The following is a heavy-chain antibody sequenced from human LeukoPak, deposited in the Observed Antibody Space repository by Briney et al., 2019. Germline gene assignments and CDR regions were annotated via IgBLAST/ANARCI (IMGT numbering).Heavy chain of an antibody. CDR2: IYHSGST. CDR3: ARAHVGIPDY. Sequence: SETLSLTCTDSGYSISSGYYWGWIRQPPGKGLEWIGSIYHSGSTYYNPSLKSRVTISVDTSKNQISLKLSSVTAADTAVYYCARAHVGIPDYWGQGTLVTVSS. D-gene: IGHD3-16*01. CDR1: GYSISSGYY. J-gene: IGHJ4*02. V-gene: IGHV4-38-2*02.